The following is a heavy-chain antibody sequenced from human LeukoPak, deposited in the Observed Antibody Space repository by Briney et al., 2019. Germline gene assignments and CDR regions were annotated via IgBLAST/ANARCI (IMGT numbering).Heavy chain of an antibody. CDR1: GFTFSSYS. CDR2: ISSSSSYI. CDR3: ARRSVTTIDY. D-gene: IGHD4-17*01. V-gene: IGHV3-21*04. J-gene: IGHJ4*02. Sequence: PGGSLRLSCAASGFTFSSYSMNWVRQAPGKGLEWVSSISSSSSYIYYADSVKGRFTISRDNAKNSLYLQMSSLRADDTAVYYCARRSVTTIDYWGQGTLVTVSS.